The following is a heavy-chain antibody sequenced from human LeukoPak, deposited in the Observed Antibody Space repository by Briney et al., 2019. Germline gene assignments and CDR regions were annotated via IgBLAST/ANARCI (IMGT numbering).Heavy chain of an antibody. Sequence: GSLRLSCAASGFTFSSYGMHWVRQAPGKGLEWVAVIWYGGSNKYYADSVKGRFTISRDNSKNTLYLQMNSLRAEDTAVYYCAREDCSGGSCYSAGYYYYGMDVWGQGTTVTVSS. V-gene: IGHV3-33*01. D-gene: IGHD2-15*01. CDR3: AREDCSGGSCYSAGYYYYGMDV. CDR2: IWYGGSNK. CDR1: GFTFSSYG. J-gene: IGHJ6*02.